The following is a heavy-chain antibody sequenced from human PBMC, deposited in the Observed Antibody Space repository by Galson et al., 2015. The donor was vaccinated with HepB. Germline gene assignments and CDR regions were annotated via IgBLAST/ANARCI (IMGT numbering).Heavy chain of an antibody. D-gene: IGHD3-9*01. CDR3: ARGPQYYDILTGLYYFDY. CDR1: GYTFTSYD. J-gene: IGHJ4*02. Sequence: SVKVSCKASGYTFTSYDINWVRQATGQGLEWMGWMNPNSGNTGYAQKFQGRVTMTRNTSISTAYMELSSLRSEDTAVYYCARGPQYYDILTGLYYFDYWGQGTLVTVSS. V-gene: IGHV1-8*02. CDR2: MNPNSGNT.